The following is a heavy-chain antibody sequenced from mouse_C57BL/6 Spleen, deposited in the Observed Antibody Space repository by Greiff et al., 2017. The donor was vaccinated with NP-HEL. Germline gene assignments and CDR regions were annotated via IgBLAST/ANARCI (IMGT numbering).Heavy chain of an antibody. CDR2: INPNNGGT. Sequence: VQLQQSGPELVKPGASVKMSCKASGYTFTDYNMHWVKQSHGKSLERIGYINPNNGGTSYNQKFKGKATLTVNKSSSTAYMELRSLTSEDSAVYYCAREGLYDGFPFDYWGQGTTLTVSS. CDR1: GYTFTDYN. D-gene: IGHD2-3*01. CDR3: AREGLYDGFPFDY. V-gene: IGHV1-22*01. J-gene: IGHJ2*01.